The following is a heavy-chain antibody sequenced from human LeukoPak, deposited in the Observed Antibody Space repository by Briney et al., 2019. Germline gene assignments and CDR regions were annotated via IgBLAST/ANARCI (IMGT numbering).Heavy chain of an antibody. Sequence: GESLKISCKGSRYTFTSYWIGWVRQMPGKGLEWMGIIYPGDSDTRYSPSFQGQVTTSADKSTSTAYLQWSSLKASDTAMYYCARLSGSYWDYFDYWGQGTLVTVPS. CDR1: RYTFTSYW. CDR2: IYPGDSDT. D-gene: IGHD1-26*01. J-gene: IGHJ4*02. V-gene: IGHV5-51*01. CDR3: ARLSGSYWDYFDY.